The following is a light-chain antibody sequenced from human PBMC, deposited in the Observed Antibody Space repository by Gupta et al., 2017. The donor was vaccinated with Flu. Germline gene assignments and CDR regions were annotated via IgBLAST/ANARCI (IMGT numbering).Light chain of an antibody. J-gene: IGKJ1*01. CDR1: QSISNW. CDR3: HLYVSLWT. V-gene: IGKV1-5*03. CDR2: QAS. Sequence: DIQMNPSPSTLSASVGDRVTITCRARQSISNWLAWYQQKPGKVPNLLIYQASSLESGVPSRFSGSGSWTVFTLTIISLQPDDFATYYCHLYVSLWTFGQPTRVEIK.